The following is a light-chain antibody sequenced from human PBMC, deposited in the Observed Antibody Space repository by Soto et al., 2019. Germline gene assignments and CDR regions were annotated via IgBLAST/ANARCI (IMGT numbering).Light chain of an antibody. V-gene: IGLV2-23*02. CDR2: EVN. CDR3: CSSAGPGAYV. CDR1: GSDVGAYNL. J-gene: IGLJ1*01. Sequence: QSALTQPASVSGSPGQSITISCAGTGSDVGAYNLVSWYQQHPGKAPKLIISEVNTRPSGISNRCSGSKSGDTASLTIYGLQSEDEADYICCSSAGPGAYVFGTGTKLTVL.